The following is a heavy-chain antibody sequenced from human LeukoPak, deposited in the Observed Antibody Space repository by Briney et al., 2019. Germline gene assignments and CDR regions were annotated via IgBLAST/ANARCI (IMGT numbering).Heavy chain of an antibody. CDR1: GFTFSSYA. J-gene: IGHJ4*02. CDR3: AKDHYDILTGYLFPYYFDY. CDR2: ICGSGGST. Sequence: GGSLRLSCAASGFTFSSYAVSWVRQAPGKGLEWVSAICGSGGSTYYADSVKGRFTISRDNSKNTLYLQMNSLRAEDTAVYYCAKDHYDILTGYLFPYYFDYWGQGTLVTVSS. V-gene: IGHV3-23*01. D-gene: IGHD3-9*01.